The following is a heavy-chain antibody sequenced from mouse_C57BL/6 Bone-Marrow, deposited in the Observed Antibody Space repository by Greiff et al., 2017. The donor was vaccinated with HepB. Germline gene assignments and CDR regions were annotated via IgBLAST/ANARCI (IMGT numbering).Heavy chain of an antibody. Sequence: EVQLQQSGAELVRPGASVKLSCTASGFNIKDDYMHWVKQRPEQGLEWIGWIDPENGDTEYASKFQGKATITADTSSNTAYLQLSSLTSEDTAVYYCTTDDYEGFAYWGQGTLVTDSA. CDR2: IDPENGDT. CDR3: TTDDYEGFAY. CDR1: GFNIKDDY. V-gene: IGHV14-4*01. D-gene: IGHD2-4*01. J-gene: IGHJ3*01.